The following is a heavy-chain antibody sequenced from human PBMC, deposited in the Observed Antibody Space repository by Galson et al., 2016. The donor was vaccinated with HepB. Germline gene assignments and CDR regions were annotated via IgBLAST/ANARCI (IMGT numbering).Heavy chain of an antibody. J-gene: IGHJ4*02. Sequence: SVKVSCKASGGTFSSYAINWVRQAPGQGLEWMGGIIPIFGTANYAQKFLGRVTLTADESTSTAYMELSSLGPEDTAVLYCARGMTIFGVALDYWGQGTLVTVSS. D-gene: IGHD3-3*02. CDR3: ARGMTIFGVALDY. CDR2: IIPIFGTA. CDR1: GGTFSSYA. V-gene: IGHV1-69*13.